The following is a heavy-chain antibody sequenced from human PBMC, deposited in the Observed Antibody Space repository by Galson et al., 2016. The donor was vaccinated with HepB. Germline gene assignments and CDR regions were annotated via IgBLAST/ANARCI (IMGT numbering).Heavy chain of an antibody. CDR2: IIPMLGTA. CDR1: GGTFNTYA. D-gene: IGHD2-2*01. Sequence: SVKISCKASGGTFNTYAISWVRQAPGQGLEWMGGIIPMLGTATYAQKFQGRVTITADESTSTAYMELTSLTSEDTAVYYCARGIAVEPSANWFDPWGQGSLVTVSS. V-gene: IGHV1-69*13. CDR3: ARGIAVEPSANWFDP. J-gene: IGHJ5*02.